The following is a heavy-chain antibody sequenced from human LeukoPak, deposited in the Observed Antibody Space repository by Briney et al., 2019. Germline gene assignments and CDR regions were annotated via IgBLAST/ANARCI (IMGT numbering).Heavy chain of an antibody. D-gene: IGHD1-26*01. CDR2: MYYSGSP. CDR3: ARAGGLYSGSYSDAFDI. J-gene: IGHJ3*02. CDR1: GGSISSGSYY. V-gene: IGHV4-39*07. Sequence: SETLSLTCTVSGGSISSGSYYWGWIRQPPGKGLEWIGSMYYSGSPYYNPSLKSRVTISVDTSKNQFSLKLSSVTAADTAVYYCARAGGLYSGSYSDAFDIWGQGTMVTVSS.